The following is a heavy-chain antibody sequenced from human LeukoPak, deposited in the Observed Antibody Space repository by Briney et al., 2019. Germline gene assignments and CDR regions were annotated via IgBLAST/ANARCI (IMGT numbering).Heavy chain of an antibody. V-gene: IGHV4-39*07. CDR3: ARDRSRWDLLPFDS. Sequence: PSETLSLTCTVSGGSISSRSYYWGWIRQPPGKGLEWIANIYYSGDTYYNPSLKSRVTISVDTPKNQFSLKLSSVAAADTAVYYCARDRSRWDLLPFDSWGQGTLVTVSS. J-gene: IGHJ4*02. D-gene: IGHD1-26*01. CDR1: GGSISSRSYY. CDR2: IYYSGDT.